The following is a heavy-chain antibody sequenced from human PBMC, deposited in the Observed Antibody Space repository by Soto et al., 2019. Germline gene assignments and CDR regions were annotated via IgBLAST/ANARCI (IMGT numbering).Heavy chain of an antibody. V-gene: IGHV1-69*12. D-gene: IGHD5-18*01. CDR2: IIPLFGTA. CDR1: GGTFSSYA. J-gene: IGHJ4*02. CDR3: ARVGSGYSYGFVDY. Sequence: QVQLVQSGAEVKKPGSSVKVSCKASGGTFSSYAISWVRQAPGQGLEWMGGIIPLFGTANYAQKFQGRVTITADESTSTAYMELSSLRSEDTAVYYCARVGSGYSYGFVDYWGQGTLVTVSS.